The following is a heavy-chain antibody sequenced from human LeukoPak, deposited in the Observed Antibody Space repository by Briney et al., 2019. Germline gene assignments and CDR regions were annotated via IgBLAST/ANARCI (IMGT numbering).Heavy chain of an antibody. V-gene: IGHV1-2*02. CDR3: ARGLRKGSSGWYPNY. J-gene: IGHJ4*02. Sequence: GASVKVSCKASGYTFTGYYMHWVRQAPGQGLEWMGWINPNSGGTNYAQKFQGRVTMTRDTSISTAYMELSRLRSDDTAVYYCARGLRKGSSGWYPNYWGQGTLVTVSS. CDR2: INPNSGGT. CDR1: GYTFTGYY. D-gene: IGHD6-19*01.